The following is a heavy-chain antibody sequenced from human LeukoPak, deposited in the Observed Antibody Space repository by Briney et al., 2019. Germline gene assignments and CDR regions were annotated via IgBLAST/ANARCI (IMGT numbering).Heavy chain of an antibody. V-gene: IGHV1-2*02. D-gene: IGHD6-13*01. CDR1: GYTVTGYY. Sequence: ASVKVSCKASGYTVTGYYIHWVRQAPGQGLEWMGWMNPNSGGTNYAQKFQGRVTMTRDTSISTPYMELSRLRSDDTAVYYCARGGDSSSWFTSPDYWGQGTLVTVSS. J-gene: IGHJ4*02. CDR2: MNPNSGGT. CDR3: ARGGDSSSWFTSPDY.